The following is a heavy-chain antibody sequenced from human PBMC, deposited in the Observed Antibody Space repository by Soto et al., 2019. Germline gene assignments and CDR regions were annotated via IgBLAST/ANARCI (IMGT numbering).Heavy chain of an antibody. CDR2: IWYDGSIK. V-gene: IGHV3-33*01. Sequence: QVQLVESGGGVVQPERSLRLSCAASGFSFRSYGMHWVRQAPGKGLEWVAVIWYDGSIKYYADSVKGRFTISRDNSKNTLDLQTKSFTLEDTAVYYCARDLRRSSGSASYPDYWGHGTLVIVSS. CDR3: ARDLRRSSGSASYPDY. CDR1: GFSFRSYG. J-gene: IGHJ4*01. D-gene: IGHD3-10*01.